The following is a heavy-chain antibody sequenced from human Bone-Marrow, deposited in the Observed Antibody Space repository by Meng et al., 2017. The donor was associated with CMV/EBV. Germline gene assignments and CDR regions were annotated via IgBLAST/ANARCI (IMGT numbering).Heavy chain of an antibody. Sequence: EVQLLESGGGLIQPGGSLRLSCAASGFPFSTYAMSWVRQAPGKGLEWVSGINTNGGITYYGDSVKGRCTISRDNSKNTLLLQMDSLRAEDTASYYCATPLGGGWGQGTLVTVSS. D-gene: IGHD3-16*01. CDR2: INTNGGIT. V-gene: IGHV3-23*01. CDR3: ATPLGGG. CDR1: GFPFSTYA. J-gene: IGHJ4*02.